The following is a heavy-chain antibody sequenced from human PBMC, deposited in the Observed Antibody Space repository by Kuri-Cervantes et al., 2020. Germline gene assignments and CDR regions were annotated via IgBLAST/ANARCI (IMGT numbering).Heavy chain of an antibody. J-gene: IGHJ3*02. Sequence: SETLSLTCTVSGGSISSYYWSWIRQPPGKGLEWIGYIYYSGSTNYNPSLKSRVTISVDTSKNQFSLKLSSVTAADTAVYYCARQNQLVINAFEKWGQGTKVTVSS. CDR2: IYYSGST. CDR1: GGSISSYY. V-gene: IGHV4-59*13. CDR3: ARQNQLVINAFEK. D-gene: IGHD1-1*01.